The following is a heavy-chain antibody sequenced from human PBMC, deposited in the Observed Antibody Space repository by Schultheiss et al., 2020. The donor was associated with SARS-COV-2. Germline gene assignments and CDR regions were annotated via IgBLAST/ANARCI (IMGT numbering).Heavy chain of an antibody. CDR2: ISYDGVNK. CDR3: ARVQRFWGGPYGMDV. J-gene: IGHJ6*02. Sequence: GESLKISCAASGFTFSASAMHWVRQAPGKGLEWVALISYDGVNKFYADSVKGRFTISRDNSKNTLFLLTNSLRSEDTAVYYCARVQRFWGGPYGMDVWGQGTTVTVSS. V-gene: IGHV3-30-3*01. CDR1: GFTFSASA. D-gene: IGHD7-27*01.